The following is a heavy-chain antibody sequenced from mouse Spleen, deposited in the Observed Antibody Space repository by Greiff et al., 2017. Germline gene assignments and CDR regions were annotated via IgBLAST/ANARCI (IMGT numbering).Heavy chain of an antibody. CDR1: GYTFTDYN. Sequence: EVQLQQSGPELVKPGASVKIPCKASGYTFTDYNMDWVKQSHGKSLEWIGDINPNNGGTIYNQKFKGKATLTVDKSSSTAYMELRSLTSEDTAVYYCARCSNYEYFDVWGTGTTVTVSS. J-gene: IGHJ1*03. D-gene: IGHD2-5*01. CDR2: INPNNGGT. CDR3: ARCSNYEYFDV. V-gene: IGHV1-18*01.